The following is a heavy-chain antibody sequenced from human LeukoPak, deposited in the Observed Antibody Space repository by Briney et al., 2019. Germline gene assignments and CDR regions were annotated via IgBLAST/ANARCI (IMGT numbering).Heavy chain of an antibody. D-gene: IGHD3-16*02. CDR1: GVTFSDYY. CDR2: ISSSGSTI. Sequence: AGSLRLSCAASGVTFSDYYMSWIRQAPGKGLEWVPYISSSGSTIYYADSVKGRFTISRDNAKNSLYLQMNSLRAEDTGVYYCARDQYDYVWGSYRSRSTFFDYWGQGTLVTVSS. CDR3: ARDQYDYVWGSYRSRSTFFDY. V-gene: IGHV3-11*04. J-gene: IGHJ4*02.